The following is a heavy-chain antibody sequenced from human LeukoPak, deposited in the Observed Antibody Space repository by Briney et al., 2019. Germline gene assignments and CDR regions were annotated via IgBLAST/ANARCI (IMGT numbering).Heavy chain of an antibody. CDR2: IWYDGSKK. D-gene: IGHD4-11*01. CDR3: AKDRGSRGYSNYDFDY. CDR1: GFTFSSYG. Sequence: PGRSLRLSCAASGFTFSSYGMHWVRQAPGKGVEGVAVIWYDGSKKYYAESVKGGFTISRENSKKTLYLQMNSLRAEDTAVYYCAKDRGSRGYSNYDFDYWGQGTLVTVSS. V-gene: IGHV3-33*06. J-gene: IGHJ4*02.